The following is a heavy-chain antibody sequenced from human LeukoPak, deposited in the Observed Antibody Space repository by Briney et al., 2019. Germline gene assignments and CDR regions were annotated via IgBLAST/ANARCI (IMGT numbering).Heavy chain of an antibody. CDR3: ARDLVGSHTGYSSGAWDY. CDR1: GGTFSNYA. V-gene: IGHV1-69*13. Sequence: SVKVSCKASGGTFSNYAISWVRQAPGQGLEWMGGIIPIFDTADYAQKFQGRLTITADDSTNTAYMELSSLRAEDTAVYYCARDLVGSHTGYSSGAWDYWGQGTLVTVSS. CDR2: IIPIFDTA. D-gene: IGHD3-9*01. J-gene: IGHJ4*02.